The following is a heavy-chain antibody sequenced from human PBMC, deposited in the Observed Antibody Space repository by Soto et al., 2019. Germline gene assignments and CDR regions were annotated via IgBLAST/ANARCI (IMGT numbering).Heavy chain of an antibody. CDR2: IDPSDSYT. V-gene: IGHV5-10-1*01. Sequence: GESLKISCKGSGYSFTSYWISWVRQMPGKGLEWMGRIDPSDSYTNYSPSFQGHVTISADKSISTAYLQWSSLKASDTAMYCCARYITRGYYYYGMDVWGQGTTVTVSS. CDR3: ARYITRGYYYYGMDV. CDR1: GYSFTSYW. D-gene: IGHD1-20*01. J-gene: IGHJ6*02.